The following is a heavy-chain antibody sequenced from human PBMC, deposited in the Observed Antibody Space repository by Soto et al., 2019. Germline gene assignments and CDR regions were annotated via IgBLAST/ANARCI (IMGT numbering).Heavy chain of an antibody. CDR1: GVTVSSNY. Sequence: EVQLVESGGGLVQPGGSLRLSCAASGVTVSSNYMSWVRQAPGKGLEWVSVIYSGGSTYYADSVKGRFTISRDNSKYTLYLQMNSLGAGDTAVYYCARHGYNYGGGYFDYWGQGTLVTVSS. CDR3: ARHGYNYGGGYFDY. D-gene: IGHD5-18*01. CDR2: IYSGGST. V-gene: IGHV3-66*04. J-gene: IGHJ4*02.